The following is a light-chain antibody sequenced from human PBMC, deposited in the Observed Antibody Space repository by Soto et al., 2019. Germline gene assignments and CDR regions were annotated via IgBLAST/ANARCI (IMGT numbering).Light chain of an antibody. CDR1: QGISSS. V-gene: IGKV1-9*01. Sequence: IQLTQSPSSLSASVGDRVTITCRASQGISSSLAWYQQQPGKAPKLLIYAASTLQSGVPSRFSGSGSGTDFTLIISSLQPEDFATYYCQQLKSFPLSFGGGTAVEIK. J-gene: IGKJ4*01. CDR2: AAS. CDR3: QQLKSFPLS.